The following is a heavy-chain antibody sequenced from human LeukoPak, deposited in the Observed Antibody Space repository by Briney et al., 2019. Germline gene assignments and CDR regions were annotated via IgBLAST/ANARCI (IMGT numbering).Heavy chain of an antibody. CDR3: ARDCSSTSCPDHYGMDV. CDR2: ISSYNGNT. V-gene: IGHV1-18*04. D-gene: IGHD2-2*01. J-gene: IGHJ6*04. CDR1: RYTVTSYG. Sequence: ASGNASCKASRYTVTSYGISWVRQAPGQRLEGRGWISSYNGNTNYAQKLQGRVTMTTETSTSTAYMELRSMRSDDTAVYYCARDCSSTSCPDHYGMDVWGKGTTVTVSS.